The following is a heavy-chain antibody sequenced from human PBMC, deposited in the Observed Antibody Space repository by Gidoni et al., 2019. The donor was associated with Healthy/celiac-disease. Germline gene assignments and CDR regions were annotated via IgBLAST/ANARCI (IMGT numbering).Heavy chain of an antibody. J-gene: IGHJ6*02. D-gene: IGHD6-19*01. V-gene: IGHV3-9*01. Sequence: EVQLVESGGGLVQPGRSLRLSCAASGLTFDDYAMHWVRQAPGKGLEWVSGISWNSGSIGYADSVKGRFTISRDNAKNSLYLQMNSLRAEDTALYYCASSSGRGYYYYYGMDVWGQGTTVTASS. CDR3: ASSSGRGYYYYYGMDV. CDR1: GLTFDDYA. CDR2: ISWNSGSI.